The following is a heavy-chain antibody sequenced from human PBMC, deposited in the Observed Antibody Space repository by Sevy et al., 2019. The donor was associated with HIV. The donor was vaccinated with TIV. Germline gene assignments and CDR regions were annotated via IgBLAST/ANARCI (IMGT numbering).Heavy chain of an antibody. CDR1: GFTFSSYW. J-gene: IGHJ3*02. Sequence: GGSLRLSCAASGFTFSSYWMSWVRQAPGKGLEWVANIKQDGSEKYYGDSVKGRFTISRDNAKNSLSLQMNSLRAEDTAVYYCARIRGIMITFGGVIHDAFDIWGQGTMVTVSS. CDR3: ARIRGIMITFGGVIHDAFDI. D-gene: IGHD3-16*02. V-gene: IGHV3-7*03. CDR2: IKQDGSEK.